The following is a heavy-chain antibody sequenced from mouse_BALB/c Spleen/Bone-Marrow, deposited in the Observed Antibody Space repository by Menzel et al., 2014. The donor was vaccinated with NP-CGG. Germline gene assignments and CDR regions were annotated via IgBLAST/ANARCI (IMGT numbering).Heavy chain of an antibody. CDR2: IYPGNSDT. D-gene: IGHD2-4*01. J-gene: IGHJ4*01. CDR3: TRGAYYDYSYYAMDY. Sequence: VQLQQSGTVLARPGASLKMSCKASGYSFTSYWMHWVKQRSGQGLEWIGAIYPGNSDTSYNQKFKGKAKLTAVTSASTAYMELSSLTNEDSAVYYCTRGAYYDYSYYAMDYWGQGTSVTVSS. CDR1: GYSFTSYW. V-gene: IGHV1-5*01.